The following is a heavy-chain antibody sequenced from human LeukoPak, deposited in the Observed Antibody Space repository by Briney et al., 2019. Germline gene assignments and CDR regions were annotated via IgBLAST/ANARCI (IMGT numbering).Heavy chain of an antibody. CDR2: IYHSGST. V-gene: IGHV4-34*01. J-gene: IGHJ4*02. D-gene: IGHD3-10*01. CDR3: ARLVRGVIIRVFYFDY. CDR1: GGSFSGYY. Sequence: SETLSLTCAVYGGSFSGYYWSWIRQPPGKGLEWIGEIYHSGSTNYNPSLKSRVTISVDKSKNQFSLKLSSVTAADTAVYYCARLVRGVIIRVFYFDYWGQGTLVTVSS.